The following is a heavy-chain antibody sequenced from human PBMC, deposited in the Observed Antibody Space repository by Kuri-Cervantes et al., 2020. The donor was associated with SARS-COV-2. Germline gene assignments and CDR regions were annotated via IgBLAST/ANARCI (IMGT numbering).Heavy chain of an antibody. D-gene: IGHD6-13*01. Sequence: GGSLRLSCAVSGFTFSSYAMSWVRQAPGKGLEWVSAISGSGGSTNYADSVKGRFTISRDNSKNTLYLQMNSLRAEDTAVYYCAIIAAAWRWFDPWGQGTLVTVSS. CDR3: AIIAAAWRWFDP. V-gene: IGHV3-23*01. CDR1: GFTFSSYA. J-gene: IGHJ5*02. CDR2: ISGSGGST.